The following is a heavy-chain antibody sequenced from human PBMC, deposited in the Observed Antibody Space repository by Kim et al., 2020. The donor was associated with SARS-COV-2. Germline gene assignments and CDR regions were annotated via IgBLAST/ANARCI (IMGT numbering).Heavy chain of an antibody. J-gene: IGHJ6*02. CDR1: GFTFSSYW. V-gene: IGHV3-74*01. D-gene: IGHD3-3*01. Sequence: GGSLRLSCAASGFTFSSYWMHWVRQAPGKGLVWVSRINSDGSSTSYADSVKGRFTISRDNAKNTLYLQMNSLRAEDTAVYYCARSIRTHLDFWSGYYIRGYYYYGMDVWGQGTTVTVSS. CDR2: INSDGSST. CDR3: ARSIRTHLDFWSGYYIRGYYYYGMDV.